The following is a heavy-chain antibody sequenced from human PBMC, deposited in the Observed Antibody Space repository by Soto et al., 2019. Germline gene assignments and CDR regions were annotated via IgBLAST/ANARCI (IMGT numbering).Heavy chain of an antibody. CDR1: GFIFITYD. Sequence: EVQLVESGGGLVQPGGSVRLSCAASGFIFITYDMHWVRQATGKGLEWVSAIGTLRDTYYLDSVKGRFTISRENARNSVYLQMNSLRAGDTAVYYCARGRSNHYGSSPPPRFDPWGRGTLVTVSS. CDR2: IGTLRDT. J-gene: IGHJ5*02. V-gene: IGHV3-13*01. D-gene: IGHD3-10*01. CDR3: ARGRSNHYGSSPPPRFDP.